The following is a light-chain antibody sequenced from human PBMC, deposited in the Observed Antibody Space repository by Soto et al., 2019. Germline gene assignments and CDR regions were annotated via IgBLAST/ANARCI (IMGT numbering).Light chain of an antibody. J-gene: IGLJ1*01. Sequence: QSALTQPASVSGSLGQSITISCSGTSSEVGAYNYVSWYQQYPCKAPKLMIYHVTDLPSGVSYRFSGSKSGNTASLTFSWLQAEDEADYYCCSYTTSNTFVFGTGTKVTVL. CDR1: SSEVGAYNY. CDR2: HVT. CDR3: CSYTTSNTFV. V-gene: IGLV2-14*01.